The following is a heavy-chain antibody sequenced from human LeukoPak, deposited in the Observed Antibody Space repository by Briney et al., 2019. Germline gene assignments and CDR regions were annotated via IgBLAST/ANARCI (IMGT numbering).Heavy chain of an antibody. CDR3: ARGAHGGSYLEGFYYYMDV. Sequence: PGGTLRLSCAASGFTFSSYGMSWVRQAPGKGLEWVSLIYSGGSTYYADSVKGRFTISRDNSKNTLYLQMNSLRAGDTAVYYCARGAHGGSYLEGFYYYMDVWGKGTTVTISS. CDR2: IYSGGST. V-gene: IGHV3-53*01. J-gene: IGHJ6*03. D-gene: IGHD1-26*01. CDR1: GFTFSSYG.